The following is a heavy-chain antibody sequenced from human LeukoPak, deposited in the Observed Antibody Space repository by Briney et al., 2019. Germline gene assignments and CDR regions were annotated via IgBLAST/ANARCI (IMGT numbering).Heavy chain of an antibody. V-gene: IGHV3-21*05. Sequence: GGSLRLSCGASGFTFSTYSMNWVRQAPGKGLAWVSYISSSSSSYIYYADSVKGRFTISRDNAKNSLYLQMNSLRAEDTAVYYCARDRLLITVAGTVDQWGRGTLVTVSS. J-gene: IGHJ4*02. CDR3: ARDRLLITVAGTVDQ. CDR2: ISSSSSSYI. D-gene: IGHD6-19*01. CDR1: GFTFSTYS.